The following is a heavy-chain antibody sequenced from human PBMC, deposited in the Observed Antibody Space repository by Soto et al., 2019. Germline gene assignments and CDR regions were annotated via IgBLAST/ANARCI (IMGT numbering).Heavy chain of an antibody. V-gene: IGHV1-69*01. CDR2: TLPFPGSS. CDR3: ARGGKFHSEDLWEASYSHGLDV. CDR1: GGTFKKFA. D-gene: IGHD1-26*01. Sequence: QVQLVQSGPEVKKPGSSVKVSCEASGGTFKKFAISWVRQAPGQGLEWMGGTLPFPGSSKYPLKFQGRVTIAADESATTTYMELTGLTSEDTAVYYCARGGKFHSEDLWEASYSHGLDVWGQGTTVTVSS. J-gene: IGHJ6*02.